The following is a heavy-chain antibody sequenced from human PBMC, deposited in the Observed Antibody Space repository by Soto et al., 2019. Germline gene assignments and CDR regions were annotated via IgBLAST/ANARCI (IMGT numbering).Heavy chain of an antibody. D-gene: IGHD3-22*01. CDR1: GGSISSYY. V-gene: IGHV4-39*01. Sequence: SETLSLTCTVSGGSISSYYWGWIRQPPGKGLEWIGSIYYSGSTYYNPSLKSRVTISVDTSKNQFSLKLSSVTAADTAVYYCARQNYYDSSGYYYPFDYWGQGTLVTVSS. CDR3: ARQNYYDSSGYYYPFDY. CDR2: IYYSGST. J-gene: IGHJ4*02.